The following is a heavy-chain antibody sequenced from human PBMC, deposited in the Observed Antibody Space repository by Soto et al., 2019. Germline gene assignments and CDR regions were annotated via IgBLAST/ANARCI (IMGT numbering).Heavy chain of an antibody. J-gene: IGHJ4*02. V-gene: IGHV3-30*18. D-gene: IGHD2-8*02. CDR2: ISYDGGNK. CDR3: ANIRNVVYAHNAY. CDR1: GFTFGSYG. Sequence: PGGSLRLSCAASGFTFGSYGMHWVRQAPGKGLEWVAVISYDGGNKYYADSVRGRFTISRDNSNNMLYPQMNSLRAEDTAVYYCANIRNVVYAHNAYWGQGTLVTVSS.